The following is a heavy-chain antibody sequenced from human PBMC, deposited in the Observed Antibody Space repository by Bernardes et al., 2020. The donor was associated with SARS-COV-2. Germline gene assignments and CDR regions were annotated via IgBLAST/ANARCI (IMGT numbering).Heavy chain of an antibody. CDR1: GYTFTDYF. V-gene: IGHV1-2*02. CDR2: INPNTGGT. CDR3: ARIRTTISTTGIPVDY. J-gene: IGHJ4*02. D-gene: IGHD2-21*02. Sequence: VKVSCKASGYTFTDYFIHWVRQAPGQRLEWMGWINPNTGGTNYVQKFQGRVTMTRDTSITTAYMELSWLGSDDTAIYYCARIRTTISTTGIPVDYWVQGTLVRVSS.